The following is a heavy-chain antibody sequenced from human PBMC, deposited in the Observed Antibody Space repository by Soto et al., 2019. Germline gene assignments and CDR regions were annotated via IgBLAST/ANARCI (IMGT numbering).Heavy chain of an antibody. CDR1: GGSISSGGYS. Sequence: QLQLQDSAPGLWKPPQTLSLTCAASGGSISSGGYSWSCFRRPPGKGLEWIGYIYHSGSTYYNPSLKSRVTISVDRSKNQFSLKLSSVTAADTAVYYCAAGGGLPRYYWGQGTLVTVSS. D-gene: IGHD5-12*01. CDR3: AAGGGLPRYY. V-gene: IGHV4-30-2*01. J-gene: IGHJ4*02. CDR2: IYHSGST.